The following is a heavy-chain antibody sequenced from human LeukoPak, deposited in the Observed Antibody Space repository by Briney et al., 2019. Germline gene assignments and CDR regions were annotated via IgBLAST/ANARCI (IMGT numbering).Heavy chain of an antibody. Sequence: SETLSLTCAVYGGSFSGYYWSWIRQPPGKGLEWIGEINHSGSTNYNPSLKSRVTISVDTSKNQFSLKLSSVTAADTAVYYCARGTSIPAALLTFDYWGQGTLVTVSS. CDR1: GGSFSGYY. J-gene: IGHJ4*02. V-gene: IGHV4-34*01. D-gene: IGHD2-2*01. CDR3: ARGTSIPAALLTFDY. CDR2: INHSGST.